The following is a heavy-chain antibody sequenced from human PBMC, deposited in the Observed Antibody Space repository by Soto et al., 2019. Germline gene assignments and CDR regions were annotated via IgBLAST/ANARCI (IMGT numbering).Heavy chain of an antibody. J-gene: IGHJ4*02. CDR1: GFTVSSNY. Sequence: GGSLRLSCAASGFTVSSNYMSWVRQAPGKGLEWVAGIYSGGRANYADSVKGRFTISRDNSKNTLYLQMNSLRAEDTAVYYCASTASQLRYFDSYPFDYWGQGTLVTVSS. CDR2: IYSGGRA. CDR3: ASTASQLRYFDSYPFDY. V-gene: IGHV3-66*01. D-gene: IGHD3-9*01.